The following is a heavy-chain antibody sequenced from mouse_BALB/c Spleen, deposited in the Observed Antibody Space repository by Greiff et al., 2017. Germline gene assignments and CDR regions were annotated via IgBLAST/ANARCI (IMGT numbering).Heavy chain of an antibody. CDR1: GYTFTGYW. V-gene: IGHV1-7*01. D-gene: IGHD2-12*01. CDR3: ANKDYSYAHAMDY. CDR2: INPSTGYT. J-gene: IGHJ2*01. Sequence: VQLQQSGAELVKPGASVKMSCKASGYTFTGYWMHWVKQSHGQGLEWIGYINPSTGYTLYNQKFKDKATLTADKSSSTAYMQLSSLTSEDSAVYYCANKDYSYAHAMDYWGQGTTLTVSS.